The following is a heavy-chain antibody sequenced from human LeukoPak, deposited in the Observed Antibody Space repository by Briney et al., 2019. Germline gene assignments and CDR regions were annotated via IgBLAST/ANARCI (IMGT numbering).Heavy chain of an antibody. J-gene: IGHJ4*02. Sequence: ASVKVSCKASGYTFTSYGISWVRQAPGQGLEWMGWISAYNGNTNYAQKFQGRVTLTTNTSTSTAYMELRSLRSDDSAVYYCASSTSGWELLDYWGQGTLVTVSS. CDR2: ISAYNGNT. CDR1: GYTFTSYG. CDR3: ASSTSGWELLDY. D-gene: IGHD1-26*01. V-gene: IGHV1-18*01.